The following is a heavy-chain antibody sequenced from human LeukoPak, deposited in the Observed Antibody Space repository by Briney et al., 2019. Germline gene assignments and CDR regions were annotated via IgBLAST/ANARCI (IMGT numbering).Heavy chain of an antibody. V-gene: IGHV4-38-2*02. J-gene: IGHJ6*03. CDR1: GGSISSYY. CDR3: ARVKTGSSGNYYYYMDV. CDR2: IYHSGST. D-gene: IGHD6-13*01. Sequence: SETLSLTCTVSGGSISSYYWSWIRQPPGKGLEWIGSIYHSGSTYYNPSLKSRVTISVDTSKNQFSLKLSSVTAADTAVYYCARVKTGSSGNYYYYMDVWGKGTTVTVSS.